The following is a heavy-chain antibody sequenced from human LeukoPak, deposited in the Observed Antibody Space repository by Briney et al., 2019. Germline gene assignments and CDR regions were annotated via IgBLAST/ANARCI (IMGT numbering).Heavy chain of an antibody. Sequence: SETLSLTCSVSGYSISSGYYWGWIRQPPGKGLEWIGSIYYSGSTYYNPSLKSRVTISVDTSKNQFSLKLSSVTAADTAVYYCARFYSSGALDAFDIWGQGTMVTVSS. CDR1: GYSISSGYY. CDR3: ARFYSSGALDAFDI. D-gene: IGHD6-19*01. V-gene: IGHV4-38-2*02. CDR2: IYYSGST. J-gene: IGHJ3*02.